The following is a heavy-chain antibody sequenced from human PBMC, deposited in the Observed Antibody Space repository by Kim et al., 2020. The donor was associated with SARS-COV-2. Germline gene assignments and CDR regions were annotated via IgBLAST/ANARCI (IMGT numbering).Heavy chain of an antibody. V-gene: IGHV3-64D*06. CDR2: ISSNGGGT. Sequence: GGSLRLSCSASGFTFSSFAMHWVRQAPGKGLEYVSAISSNGGGTYYADSVKGRFTISRDFSKNTLYLQMNSLRIDDTAVYYCVGLTFSSTWYLDYWGQGTLVTVSS. CDR3: VGLTFSSTWYLDY. D-gene: IGHD6-13*01. J-gene: IGHJ4*02. CDR1: GFTFSSFA.